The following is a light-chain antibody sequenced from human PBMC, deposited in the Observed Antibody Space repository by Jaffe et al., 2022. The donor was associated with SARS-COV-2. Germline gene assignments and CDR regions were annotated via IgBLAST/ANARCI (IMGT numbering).Light chain of an antibody. CDR3: QQYNNWPRT. V-gene: IGKV3-15*01. CDR1: ESVSSK. J-gene: IGKJ1*01. CDR2: GAS. Sequence: EIVMTQSPATLSVSPGEGATLSCRASESVSSKLAWYQQKAGQAPKVLIYGASTRATGIPARFSGSGSGTEFTLTISSLQSEDFAVYYCQQYNNWPRTFGQGTKVEIK.